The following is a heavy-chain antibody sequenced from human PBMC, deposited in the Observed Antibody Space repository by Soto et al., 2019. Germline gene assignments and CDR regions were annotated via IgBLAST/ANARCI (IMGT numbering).Heavy chain of an antibody. CDR3: AREYYDSSGYYFRPFDY. D-gene: IGHD3-22*01. CDR2: IKQDGSEK. V-gene: IGHV3-7*03. CDR1: GFTFSSYW. Sequence: EVQLVESGGGLVQPGGSLRLSCAASGFTFSSYWMSWVRQAPGKGLEWVANIKQDGSEKYYVDSVKGRFTISRDNAKNSLYLQMNSLRAEDTAVYYCAREYYDSSGYYFRPFDYWGQGTLVTVSS. J-gene: IGHJ4*02.